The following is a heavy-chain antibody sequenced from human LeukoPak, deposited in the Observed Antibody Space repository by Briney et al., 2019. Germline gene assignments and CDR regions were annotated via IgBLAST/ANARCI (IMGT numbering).Heavy chain of an antibody. CDR1: GGTFSSYA. Sequence: SVKVSCKASGGTFSSYAISWVRQAPGQGLEWMGGIIPIFGTANYAQKFQGRVTITTDESTSTAYMELSSLRSEDTAVYYCARADYGDYAHGWFDPWGQGTLVTVSS. J-gene: IGHJ5*02. V-gene: IGHV1-69*05. D-gene: IGHD4-17*01. CDR3: ARADYGDYAHGWFDP. CDR2: IIPIFGTA.